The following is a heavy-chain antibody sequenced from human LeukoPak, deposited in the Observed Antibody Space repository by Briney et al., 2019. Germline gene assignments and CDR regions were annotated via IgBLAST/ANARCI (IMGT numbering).Heavy chain of an antibody. Sequence: GGSLRLSCAASGFTFSSYGMHWVRQAPGKGLGWVAVIWYDGSNKYYADSVKGRFTISRDNSKNTLYLQMNSLRAEDTAVYYCARVSAAAVPDYWGQGTLSPSPQ. V-gene: IGHV3-33*01. J-gene: IGHJ4*02. D-gene: IGHD6-13*01. CDR2: IWYDGSNK. CDR3: ARVSAAAVPDY. CDR1: GFTFSSYG.